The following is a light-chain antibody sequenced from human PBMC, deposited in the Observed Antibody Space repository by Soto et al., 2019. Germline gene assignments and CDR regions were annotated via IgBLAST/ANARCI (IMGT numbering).Light chain of an antibody. CDR3: TSYTTINTYV. Sequence: QSALTQPASVSGSPGQSITISCTGTSSDVGGYNFVSWYQQQPGKAPKLMIYDVNHRPSGISNRFSGSKSGNTASLTISGLQAEDEADYYCTSYTTINTYVFGSGTKVTVL. CDR1: SSDVGGYNF. V-gene: IGLV2-14*03. CDR2: DVN. J-gene: IGLJ1*01.